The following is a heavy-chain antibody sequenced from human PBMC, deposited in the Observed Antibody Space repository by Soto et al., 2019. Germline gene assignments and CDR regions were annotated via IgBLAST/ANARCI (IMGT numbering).Heavy chain of an antibody. Sequence: SVKVSCKASGYTFTSYYMHWVRQAPGQGLEWMGGIIPIFGTANYAQKFQGRVTITADESTSTAYMELSSLRSEDTAVYYCARTSVVVPAAVEIYYYYGMDVWGQGTTVTVSS. CDR1: GYTFTSYY. CDR2: IIPIFGTA. V-gene: IGHV1-69*13. CDR3: ARTSVVVPAAVEIYYYYGMDV. D-gene: IGHD2-2*01. J-gene: IGHJ6*02.